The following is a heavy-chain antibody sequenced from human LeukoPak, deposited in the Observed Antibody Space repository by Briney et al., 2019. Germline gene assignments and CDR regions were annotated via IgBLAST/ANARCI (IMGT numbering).Heavy chain of an antibody. D-gene: IGHD4-23*01. CDR3: AIQKGDYGGTGGYFDY. CDR2: IYYSGST. Sequence: SETLSLTCTVSGGSISSYYWSWIRQPPGKGLEWIGYIYYSGSTNYNPSLKSRVTISVDTSKNQFSLKLSSVTAADTAVYYCAIQKGDYGGTGGYFDYWGQGTLVTVSS. CDR1: GGSISSYY. V-gene: IGHV4-59*01. J-gene: IGHJ4*02.